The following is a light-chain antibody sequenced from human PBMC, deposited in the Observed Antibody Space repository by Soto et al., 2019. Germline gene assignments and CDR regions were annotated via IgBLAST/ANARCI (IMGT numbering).Light chain of an antibody. J-gene: IGKJ4*01. CDR2: AGS. CDR1: QGIGVY. V-gene: IGKV1-27*01. CDR3: HKYSSPPLT. Sequence: DIQMTQSPSSLSASLGDRVTSTCRARQGIGVYLAGFQQRPGRVPSLLIYAGSTLRSGVPYRFSGSGSGTDFTLTISSLQPEDVASYYCHKYSSPPLTFGGGTKVEIK.